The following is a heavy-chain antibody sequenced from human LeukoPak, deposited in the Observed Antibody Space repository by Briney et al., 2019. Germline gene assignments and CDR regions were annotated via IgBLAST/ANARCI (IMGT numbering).Heavy chain of an antibody. CDR3: AREGFCTGGSCHSPSPGGMDV. Sequence: GGSLRLSCAVSGFTLSSYSMNWVRQAPGKGLEWVSYISSSSSTICYADSVKGRFTVSRDNAKNSLYLQMNSLRVEDTAVYYCAREGFCTGGSCHSPSPGGMDVWGQGTTVTVSS. CDR2: ISSSSSTI. J-gene: IGHJ6*02. D-gene: IGHD2-15*01. CDR1: GFTLSSYS. V-gene: IGHV3-48*01.